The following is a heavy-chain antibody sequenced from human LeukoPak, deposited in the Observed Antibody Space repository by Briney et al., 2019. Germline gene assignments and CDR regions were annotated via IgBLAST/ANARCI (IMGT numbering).Heavy chain of an antibody. CDR3: AKDINDFWSGYLDY. D-gene: IGHD3-3*01. J-gene: IGHJ4*02. CDR1: GFTFSSYW. CDR2: INSDGSST. Sequence: PGGSLRLSCAASGFTFSSYWMHWVRQAPGKGLVWVSRINSDGSSTSYADSVKGRFTISRDNAKNTLYLQMNSLRAEDMAFYYCAKDINDFWSGYLDYWGQGTLVTVSS. V-gene: IGHV3-74*01.